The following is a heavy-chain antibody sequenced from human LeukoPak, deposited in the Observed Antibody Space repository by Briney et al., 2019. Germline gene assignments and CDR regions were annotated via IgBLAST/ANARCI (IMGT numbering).Heavy chain of an antibody. Sequence: GASVKVSCKASGYTFTSYGISWVRQAPGQGLEWMGWISAYNGNTNYAQKLQGRVTMTTDTSTSTAYMELRSLRPDDTAVYYCARSTKYYYDSSGSAFDIWGQGTMVTVSS. CDR2: ISAYNGNT. V-gene: IGHV1-18*01. CDR3: ARSTKYYYDSSGSAFDI. CDR1: GYTFTSYG. D-gene: IGHD3-22*01. J-gene: IGHJ3*02.